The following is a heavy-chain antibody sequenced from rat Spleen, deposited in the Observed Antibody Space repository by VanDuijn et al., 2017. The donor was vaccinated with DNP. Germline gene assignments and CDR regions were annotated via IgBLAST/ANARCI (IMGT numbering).Heavy chain of an antibody. D-gene: IGHD1-2*01. J-gene: IGHJ2*01. V-gene: IGHV5-25*01. CDR2: ISNTGDST. CDR3: ARHRAIAAIWDY. CDR1: GFTFSDYY. Sequence: EVQLVESGGGSVQPGRSLKLSCAASGFTFSDYYMAWVRQAPTKGLDWVATISNTGDSTYYRDSVKGRFTISRDNAQNTLDLQMNSLRSDDTATYYCARHRAIAAIWDYWGQGVMVTVSS.